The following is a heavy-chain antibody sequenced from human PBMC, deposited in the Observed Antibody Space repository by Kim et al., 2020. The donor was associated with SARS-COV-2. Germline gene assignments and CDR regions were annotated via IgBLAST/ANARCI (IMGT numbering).Heavy chain of an antibody. J-gene: IGHJ4*02. V-gene: IGHV3-48*02. Sequence: GGSLRLSCAASGFTFSSYSMNWVRQAPGKGLEWVSYISSSSSTIYYADSVKGRFTISRDNAKNSLYLQMNSLRDEDTAVYYCASLASVDTAMGPEDFDYWGQGTLVTVSS. CDR3: ASLASVDTAMGPEDFDY. CDR1: GFTFSSYS. CDR2: ISSSSSTI. D-gene: IGHD5-18*01.